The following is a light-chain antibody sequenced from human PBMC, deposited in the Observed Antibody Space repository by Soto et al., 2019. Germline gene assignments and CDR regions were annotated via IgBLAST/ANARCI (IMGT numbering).Light chain of an antibody. CDR3: SSYTSSSTLKV. Sequence: QSVLTQPASVSGSPGQSITISCTGTSSDVGGYNYVSWYQQHPGKAPKLMIYKVSNRPSGVSNRFSGSKSGNTASLTISGLQAEDEADYYCSSYTSSSTLKVFGGGTQLTVL. V-gene: IGLV2-14*01. J-gene: IGLJ3*02. CDR2: KVS. CDR1: SSDVGGYNY.